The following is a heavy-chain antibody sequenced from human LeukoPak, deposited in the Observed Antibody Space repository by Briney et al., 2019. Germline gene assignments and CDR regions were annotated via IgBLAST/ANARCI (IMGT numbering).Heavy chain of an antibody. CDR3: AKDALAAAINWFDP. V-gene: IGHV3-30*02. CDR2: IRYDGSNK. J-gene: IGHJ5*02. D-gene: IGHD6-13*01. CDR1: GFTFSSYG. Sequence: GGSLRLSCAASGFTFSSYGMHWVRQAPGKGLEWVAFIRYDGSNKYYADSVKGRFTISRDNSKNTLYLQMNSLRAEDTAVYYCAKDALAAAINWFDPWGQGTLVTVSS.